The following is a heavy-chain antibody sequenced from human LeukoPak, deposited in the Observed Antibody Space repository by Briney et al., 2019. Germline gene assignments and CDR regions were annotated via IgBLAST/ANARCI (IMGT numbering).Heavy chain of an antibody. CDR3: ARGGYYDGDGGWFDP. D-gene: IGHD3-22*01. V-gene: IGHV3-30-3*01. CDR2: ISYDGSNK. J-gene: IGHJ5*02. CDR1: GFTFSSYA. Sequence: GGSLRLSCAASGFTFSSYAMHWVRQAPGQGLEWVAVISYDGSNKYYADSVKGRFTISRDNSKNTLYLQMNSLRAEDTAVYYRARGGYYDGDGGWFDPWGQGTLVTVSS.